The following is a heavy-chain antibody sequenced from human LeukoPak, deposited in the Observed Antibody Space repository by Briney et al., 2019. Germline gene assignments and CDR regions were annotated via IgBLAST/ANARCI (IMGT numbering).Heavy chain of an antibody. CDR3: ARQRAVAGFFDY. CDR1: GSTFSSYS. D-gene: IGHD6-19*01. CDR2: ISSSSSYI. V-gene: IGHV3-21*01. J-gene: IGHJ4*02. Sequence: GGSLRLSCAASGSTFSSYSMNWVRQAPGKGLEWVSSISSSSSYIYYADSVKGRLTISRDNAKNSLYLQMNSLRAEDTAVYYCARQRAVAGFFDYWGQGTLVTVSS.